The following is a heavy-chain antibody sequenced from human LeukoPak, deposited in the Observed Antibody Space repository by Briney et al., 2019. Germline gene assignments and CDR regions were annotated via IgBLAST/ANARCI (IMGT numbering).Heavy chain of an antibody. CDR1: GYTFTSYD. J-gene: IGHJ4*02. Sequence: ASVKVSFKASGYTFTSYDINWVRQATGQGLEWMGWMNPNSGNTGYAQKFQGRVTMTRNTAISTAYMELSSLRSEDTAVYYCERGPKLEWLRFFRPHIHYFAYWGQGPLVTVSS. V-gene: IGHV1-8*01. D-gene: IGHD5-12*01. CDR2: MNPNSGNT. CDR3: ERGPKLEWLRFFRPHIHYFAY.